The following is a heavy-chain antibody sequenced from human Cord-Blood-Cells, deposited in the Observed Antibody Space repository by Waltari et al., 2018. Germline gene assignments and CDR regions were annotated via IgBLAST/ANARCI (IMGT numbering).Heavy chain of an antibody. V-gene: IGHV1-69*01. Sequence: QLQLVQSGAALHKPGASVMVSCKAAVGTYSSYAISCWRLPPGQWLEGTGGIIPIFGTSNDEQKFQGRVTMTADESQSTGYMGLSRLRAEDTAVYYCAWIPKESIVVVPADAFDIWGKGTMVTVAS. CDR1: VGTYSSYA. J-gene: IGHJ3*02. D-gene: IGHD2-2*01. CDR2: IIPIFGTS. CDR3: AWIPKESIVVVPADAFDI.